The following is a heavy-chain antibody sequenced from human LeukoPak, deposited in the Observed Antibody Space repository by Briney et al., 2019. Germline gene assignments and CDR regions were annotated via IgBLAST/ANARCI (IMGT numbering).Heavy chain of an antibody. V-gene: IGHV3-7*01. J-gene: IGHJ4*02. CDR1: GFILSSYW. Sequence: GGSLRVSCAGSGFILSSYWMSWVRQAPGKGLEWVANIKQDGSEKHYVDSVKGRFTISRDNAKNSLYLQMNSLRAEDTAVYYCAIDSWELRGYWGQGTLVTVSS. CDR2: IKQDGSEK. CDR3: AIDSWELRGY. D-gene: IGHD1-26*01.